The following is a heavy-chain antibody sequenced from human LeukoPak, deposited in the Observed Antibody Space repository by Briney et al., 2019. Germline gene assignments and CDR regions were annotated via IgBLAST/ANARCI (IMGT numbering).Heavy chain of an antibody. J-gene: IGHJ4*02. Sequence: GGSLRLSCAASGFTVSSNFMTWVRQAPGKGLEWVSVIYSGGSTDYADSVKGRFTISRDTSKNTLYLQMNSLRAEDTAVCYCARSYDSSGYHYLAYWGQGTLVTVSS. D-gene: IGHD3-22*01. CDR1: GFTVSSNF. CDR3: ARSYDSSGYHYLAY. CDR2: IYSGGST. V-gene: IGHV3-66*01.